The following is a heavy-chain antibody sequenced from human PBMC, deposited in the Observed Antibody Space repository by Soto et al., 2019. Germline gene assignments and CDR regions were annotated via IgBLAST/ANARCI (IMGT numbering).Heavy chain of an antibody. J-gene: IGHJ6*02. V-gene: IGHV1-46*01. D-gene: IGHD2-2*02. Sequence: ASVKVSCKASGYTFTSYYMHWVRQAPGQGLEWMGIINPSGGSTSYAQKFQGRVTMTRDTSTSTVYMELSNLRSEDTAVYYCARDLGIVVVPAAIKSGYYGMDVWGQGTTVTVSS. CDR1: GYTFTSYY. CDR3: ARDLGIVVVPAAIKSGYYGMDV. CDR2: INPSGGST.